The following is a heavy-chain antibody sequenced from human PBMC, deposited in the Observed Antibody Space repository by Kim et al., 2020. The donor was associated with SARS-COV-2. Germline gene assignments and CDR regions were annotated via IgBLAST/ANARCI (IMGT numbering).Heavy chain of an antibody. CDR2: VNAANDET. CDR3: ARDMNPTVYDY. V-gene: IGHV1-3*01. Sequence: SVKVSCKASGYTFKSYPIHWLRQAPGQRLEWMGWVNAANDETKYSQKFQGRVTITRDTSANTAYMALRSLTFEDTAIYYCARDMNPTVYDYWGQGTLVTVSS. D-gene: IGHD4-4*01. CDR1: GYTFKSYP. J-gene: IGHJ4*02.